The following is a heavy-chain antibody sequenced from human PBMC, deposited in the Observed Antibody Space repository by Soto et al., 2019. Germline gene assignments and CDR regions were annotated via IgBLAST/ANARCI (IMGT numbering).Heavy chain of an antibody. CDR2: IFYSGRV. CDR1: GSSIINSAYY. V-gene: IGHV4-39*02. CDR3: ARARIVLMPNDWFDP. D-gene: IGHD2-8*01. J-gene: IGHJ5*02. Sequence: SETLSLTFTVSGSSIINSAYYWAGPRHPPGKGLDWIGNIFYSGRVYYTPYLQGRVTMSVDTSRNQFSLQLRSVTAADTAVYYCARARIVLMPNDWFDPWGRGTMVT.